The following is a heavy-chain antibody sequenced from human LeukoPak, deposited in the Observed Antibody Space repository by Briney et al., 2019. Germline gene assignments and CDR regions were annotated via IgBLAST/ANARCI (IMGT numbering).Heavy chain of an antibody. CDR2: FFDSGDT. CDR3: ARDPGAPKQWLVLDTLAYFDY. V-gene: IGHV4-39*07. D-gene: IGHD6-19*01. CDR1: GGSISGSSYY. J-gene: IGHJ4*02. Sequence: SETLSLTCTLSGGSISGSSYYWGWIRQPPGKGLEWIGSFFDSGDTHYNPSLKSRVTISVGTSKNQFSLKLSSVTAADTAVYYCARDPGAPKQWLVLDTLAYFDYWGQGTLVTVSS.